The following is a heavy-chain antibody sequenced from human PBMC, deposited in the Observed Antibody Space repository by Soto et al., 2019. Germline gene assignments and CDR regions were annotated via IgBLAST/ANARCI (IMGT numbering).Heavy chain of an antibody. V-gene: IGHV4-30-4*01. Sequence: SETLSLTCTVSGGSISSGDYYWSWIRQPPGKGLEWIGYIYYSGSTYYNPSLKSRVTISVDTSKNQFSLKLSSVTAADTAVYYCARATVYCTNGVCYNWFDPWGQGTLVTVSS. CDR2: IYYSGST. CDR1: GGSISSGDYY. D-gene: IGHD2-8*01. CDR3: ARATVYCTNGVCYNWFDP. J-gene: IGHJ5*02.